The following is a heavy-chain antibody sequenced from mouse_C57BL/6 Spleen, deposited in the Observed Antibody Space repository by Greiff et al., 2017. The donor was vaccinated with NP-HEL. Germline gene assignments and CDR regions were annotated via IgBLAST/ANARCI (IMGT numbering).Heavy chain of an antibody. J-gene: IGHJ4*01. Sequence: EVQVVESEGGLVQPGSSMKLSCTASGFTFSDYYMAWVRQVPEKGLEWVANINYDGSSTYYLDSLKSRFIISRDNAKNILYLQMSSLKSEDTATYYCARAFYYEGAMDYWGQGTSVTVSS. CDR1: GFTFSDYY. D-gene: IGHD2-4*01. CDR2: INYDGSST. V-gene: IGHV5-16*01. CDR3: ARAFYYEGAMDY.